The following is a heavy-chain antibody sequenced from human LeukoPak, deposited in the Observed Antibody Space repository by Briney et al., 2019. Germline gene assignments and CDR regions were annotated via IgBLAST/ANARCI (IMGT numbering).Heavy chain of an antibody. D-gene: IGHD3-3*01. Sequence: ASVKVSCKASGFTFTSSAMQWVRQARGQRLEWIGWIVVGSGNTNYAQKFQERVTITRDMSTSTAYMELSSLRSEDTAVYYCAAAPVAIFGVAPIDDGGQGPLVTVSS. V-gene: IGHV1-58*02. CDR3: AAAPVAIFGVAPIDD. CDR1: GFTFTSSA. J-gene: IGHJ4*02. CDR2: IVVGSGNT.